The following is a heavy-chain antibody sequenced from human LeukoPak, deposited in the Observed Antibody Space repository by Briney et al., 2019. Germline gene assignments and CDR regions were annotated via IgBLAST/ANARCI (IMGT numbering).Heavy chain of an antibody. V-gene: IGHV3-21*01. J-gene: IGHJ4*02. Sequence: GGSLRRSCAASGFTFSSSWRNWVRQAPGKGLEWVSSISSSSSYIYYADSVKGRFTISRDNAKNSLYLQMNSLRAEDTAVYYCAREVVATIALDYWGQGTLVTVSS. D-gene: IGHD2-15*01. CDR3: AREVVATIALDY. CDR2: ISSSSSYI. CDR1: GFTFSSSW.